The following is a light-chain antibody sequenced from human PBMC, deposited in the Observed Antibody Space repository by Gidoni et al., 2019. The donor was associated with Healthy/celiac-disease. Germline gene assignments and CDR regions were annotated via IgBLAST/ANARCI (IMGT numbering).Light chain of an antibody. Sequence: IVLTQSPATLSLSPGERATLSCRASQSVSSYLAWYQQKPGQAPRLLIYDASNRATGVPPRFSGSGSGTDFTLTISSLEPEDFAVYYCQQRSNWPLTFGGXTKVEI. CDR2: DAS. V-gene: IGKV3-11*01. J-gene: IGKJ4*01. CDR1: QSVSSY. CDR3: QQRSNWPLT.